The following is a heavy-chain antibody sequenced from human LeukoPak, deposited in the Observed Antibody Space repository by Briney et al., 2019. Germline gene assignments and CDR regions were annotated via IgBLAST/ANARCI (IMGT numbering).Heavy chain of an antibody. CDR2: IYYSGST. CDR3: ARFRRNHMDV. CDR1: GGSINISNYY. J-gene: IGHJ6*03. V-gene: IGHV4-61*05. Sequence: SETLSLTCTVSGGSINISNYYWGWIRQPPGKGLEWIGYIYYSGSTYYNPSLKSRVTISVDTSKNQFSLKLSSVTAADTAVYYCARFRRNHMDVWGKGTTVTVSS.